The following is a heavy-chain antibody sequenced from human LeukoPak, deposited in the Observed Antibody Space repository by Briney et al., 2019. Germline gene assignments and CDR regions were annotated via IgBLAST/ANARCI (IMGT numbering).Heavy chain of an antibody. CDR1: GGSFSGYH. Sequence: PSETLSLTCAVYGGSFSGYHWSWIRQPPGKGLEWIGEINHSGSTNYNPSLKSRVTISVDTSKNQFSLKLSSVTAADTAVYYCARGRDISPHYFDYWGQGTLVTVSS. CDR3: ARGRDISPHYFDY. V-gene: IGHV4-34*01. CDR2: INHSGST. J-gene: IGHJ4*02.